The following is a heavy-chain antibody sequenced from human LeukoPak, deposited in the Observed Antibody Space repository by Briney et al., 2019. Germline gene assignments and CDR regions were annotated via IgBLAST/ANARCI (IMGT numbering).Heavy chain of an antibody. CDR2: INPNSGGT. Sequence: ASVTVSCKASGYTFTVSYMHWVRQAPGQGLEWMGWINPNSGGTNYAQKFQGRVTMTRDTSISTAYMELSRLQSDDTAVYYCARDGGGCTFDYWGQGTLATVSS. CDR1: GYTFTVSY. V-gene: IGHV1-2*02. CDR3: ARDGGGCTFDY. J-gene: IGHJ4*02. D-gene: IGHD3-16*01.